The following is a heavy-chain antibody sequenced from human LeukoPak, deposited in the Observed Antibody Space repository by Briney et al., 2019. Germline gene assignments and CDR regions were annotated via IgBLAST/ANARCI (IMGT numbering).Heavy chain of an antibody. J-gene: IGHJ4*02. Sequence: GGSLRLSCAASGFTFSSYAMSWVRQAPGKGLEWVSSISGSGFTTYYADSVQGRFTISRDNSKNTLYLQLNSLRAEDTAVYYCANSGAIGYTSSWYVYWGQGTLVTVSS. CDR2: ISGSGFTT. V-gene: IGHV3-23*01. CDR3: ANSGAIGYTSSWYVY. CDR1: GFTFSSYA. D-gene: IGHD6-13*01.